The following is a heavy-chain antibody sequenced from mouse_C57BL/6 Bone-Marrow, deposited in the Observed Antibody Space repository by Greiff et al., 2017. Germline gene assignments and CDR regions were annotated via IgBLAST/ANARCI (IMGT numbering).Heavy chain of an antibody. V-gene: IGHV1-81*01. CDR2: IYPRRGNT. Sequence: VKLQESGAELARPGASVKLSCKASGYTFTSYGISWVKQRTGQGLEWIGEIYPRRGNTYYNEKFKGKATLTADKSSSTADMELRSLTSEDSAVYFCARWGFITTVVAPYWYFDVWGTGTTVTVSS. J-gene: IGHJ1*03. CDR3: ARWGFITTVVAPYWYFDV. CDR1: GYTFTSYG. D-gene: IGHD1-1*01.